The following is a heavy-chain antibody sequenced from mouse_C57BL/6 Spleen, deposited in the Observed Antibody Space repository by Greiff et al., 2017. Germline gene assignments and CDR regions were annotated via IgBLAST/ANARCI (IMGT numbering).Heavy chain of an antibody. CDR2: INPYNGGT. CDR1: GYTFTDYY. V-gene: IGHV1-19*01. CDR3: ARGEDDYLYAMDY. D-gene: IGHD2-4*01. J-gene: IGHJ4*01. Sequence: EVKLQESGPVLVKPGASVKMSCKASGYTFTDYYMNWVKQSHGKSLEWIGVINPYNGGTSYNQKFKGKATLTVDKSSSTAYMELNSLTSEDSAVYYCARGEDDYLYAMDYWGQGTSVTVSS.